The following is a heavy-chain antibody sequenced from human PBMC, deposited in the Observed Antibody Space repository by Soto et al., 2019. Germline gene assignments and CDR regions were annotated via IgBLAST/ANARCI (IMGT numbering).Heavy chain of an antibody. CDR2: IKQDGSEK. Sequence: AGGSLRLSCAASGFTFSDSWMDWVRHAPGKGPEWVANIKQDGSEKNYVDSVKGRFIISTDNAKHSLYLQMNSLRAEDTAVYYCARLGRHGRGQGTSVTLSS. CDR1: GFTFSDSW. CDR3: ARLGRHG. D-gene: IGHD3-16*01. J-gene: IGHJ6*02. V-gene: IGHV3-7*01.